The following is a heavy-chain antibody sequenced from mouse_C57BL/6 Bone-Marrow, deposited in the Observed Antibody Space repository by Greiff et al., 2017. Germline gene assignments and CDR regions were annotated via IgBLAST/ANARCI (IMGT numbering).Heavy chain of an antibody. V-gene: IGHV1-81*01. J-gene: IGHJ2*01. Sequence: QVQLQQSGAELARPGASVKLSCKASGYTFTSYGISWVKQRTGQGLEWIGEIYPRRGNTYYNEKFKGKATLTADKSSSTAYMELRSLTSEDSAVDFCARVGAYYRDFDYWGQGTTLTVSS. CDR1: GYTFTSYG. CDR2: IYPRRGNT. D-gene: IGHD2-14*01. CDR3: ARVGAYYRDFDY.